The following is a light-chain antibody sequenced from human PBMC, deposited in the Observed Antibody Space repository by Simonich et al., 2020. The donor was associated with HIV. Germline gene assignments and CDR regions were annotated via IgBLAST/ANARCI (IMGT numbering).Light chain of an antibody. V-gene: IGLV2-8*01. Sequence: QSALTQPASVSGSPGQSVTISCTGTSSDVGGYAYVSWSQQHPGKAPQLMVYEVSKRPSGVPDRFSGSKSGNTASLTVSGLQAEDEADYYCSSYAGSSTLVFGGGTKLTVL. CDR1: SSDVGGYAY. CDR3: SSYAGSSTLV. CDR2: EVS. J-gene: IGLJ2*01.